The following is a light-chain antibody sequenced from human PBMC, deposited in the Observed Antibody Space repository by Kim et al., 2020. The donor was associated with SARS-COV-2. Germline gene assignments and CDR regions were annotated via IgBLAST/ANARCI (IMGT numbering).Light chain of an antibody. J-gene: IGKJ1*01. V-gene: IGKV4-1*01. CDR1: QSLLDSSGYRTS. CDR3: HQYYSAFWT. CDR2: WAS. Sequence: ASSNFKSSQSLLDSSGYRTSLTWYQHKTGQSPRVLISWASTRESGIPDRFSGSGSETDFTLTISNVQAEDVAVYHCHQYYSAFWTFGQGTKVDIK.